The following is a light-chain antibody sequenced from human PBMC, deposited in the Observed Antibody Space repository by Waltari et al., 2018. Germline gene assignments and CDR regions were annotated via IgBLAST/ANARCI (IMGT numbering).Light chain of an antibody. CDR3: QHFIASLWT. CDR1: QPISGTY. J-gene: IGKJ1*01. CDR2: GAS. V-gene: IGKV3-20*01. Sequence: EIVLTQSPGTLSLSPGESATLSCRASQPISGTYLAWYQRKPGQAPRLRIYGASTRATGVPDRFSGTASGTDFTLIISRLEPADFATYYCQHFIASLWTFGQGTRVDI.